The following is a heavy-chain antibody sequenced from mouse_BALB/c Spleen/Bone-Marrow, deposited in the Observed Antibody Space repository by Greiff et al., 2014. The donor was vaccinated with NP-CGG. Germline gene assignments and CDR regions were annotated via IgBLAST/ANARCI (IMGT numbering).Heavy chain of an antibody. J-gene: IGHJ1*01. Sequence: EVHLVESGGGLVQPGGSLRLSCATSGFTFTDYYMSWVRQPPGKALGWLGFIRNKANGYTTEYSASVKGRFTISRDNSQSILYLQMNTLRAEDSATYYCARDRTTATLYWYFDVWGAGTTVTVSS. V-gene: IGHV7-3*02. CDR1: GFTFTDYY. D-gene: IGHD1-2*01. CDR3: ARDRTTATLYWYFDV. CDR2: IRNKANGYTT.